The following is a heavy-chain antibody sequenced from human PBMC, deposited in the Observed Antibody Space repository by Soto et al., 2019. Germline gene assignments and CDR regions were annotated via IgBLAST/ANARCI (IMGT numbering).Heavy chain of an antibody. V-gene: IGHV3-23*01. J-gene: IGHJ6*02. CDR3: AKGRGPKVMRGGMDV. D-gene: IGHD5-18*01. CDR1: GFTFSSYA. Sequence: EVQLLESGGGLVQPGGSLRLSCAASGFTFSSYAMSWVRQAPRKGLEWVSAISGSGDSTYYADSVKGRFTISRDNSKNTLYLQRNSLRAEDTAVYYCAKGRGPKVMRGGMDVWGQGTTVTVSS. CDR2: ISGSGDST.